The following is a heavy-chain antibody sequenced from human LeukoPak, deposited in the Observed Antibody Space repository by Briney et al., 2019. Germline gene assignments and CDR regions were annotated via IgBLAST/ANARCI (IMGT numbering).Heavy chain of an antibody. CDR3: ARDSQGYYDFWSGQDAFDI. CDR2: IYSGGST. D-gene: IGHD3-3*01. CDR1: GFTVSSNY. Sequence: PGGSLRLSCAASGFTVSSNYMSWVRQAPGKGLEWVSVIYSGGSTYYADSVKGRFTISRDNSKNTQYLQMNGLRAEDTAVYYCARDSQGYYDFWSGQDAFDIWGQGTMVTVSS. V-gene: IGHV3-66*02. J-gene: IGHJ3*02.